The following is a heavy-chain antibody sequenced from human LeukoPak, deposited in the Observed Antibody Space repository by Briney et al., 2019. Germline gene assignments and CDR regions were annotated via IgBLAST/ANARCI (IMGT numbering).Heavy chain of an antibody. CDR3: ARGGSSGWYHWLSPYNWFDP. Sequence: GASVNVSCKASGGTFSSYAISWVRQAPGQGLEWMGWMNPNSGNTGYAQKFQGRVTMTRNTSISTAYMELSSLRSEDTAVYYCARGGSSGWYHWLSPYNWFDPWGQGTLVTVSS. CDR1: GGTFSSYA. D-gene: IGHD6-19*01. J-gene: IGHJ5*02. V-gene: IGHV1-8*02. CDR2: MNPNSGNT.